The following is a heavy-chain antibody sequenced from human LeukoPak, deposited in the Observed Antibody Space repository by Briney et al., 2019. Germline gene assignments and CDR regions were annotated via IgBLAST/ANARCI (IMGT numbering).Heavy chain of an antibody. D-gene: IGHD4-23*01. J-gene: IGHJ4*02. CDR3: ARDPRSYGGNSRRDDY. CDR1: GFTFSSHW. V-gene: IGHV3-74*03. Sequence: QPGGSLRLSCAASGFTFSSHWMHWVRQAPGKGLVWVSRINPDGSSTTYGDSVKGRFTISRDNAKNSLYLQMNSLRAEDTALYYCARDPRSYGGNSRRDDYWGQGTLVTVSS. CDR2: INPDGSST.